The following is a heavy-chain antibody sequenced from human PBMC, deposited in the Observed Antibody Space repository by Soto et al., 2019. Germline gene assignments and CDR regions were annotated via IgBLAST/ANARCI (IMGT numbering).Heavy chain of an antibody. J-gene: IGHJ5*02. CDR3: ARGRVAIFEVARGFDP. CDR1: GYTFKSYD. V-gene: IGHV1-8*01. CDR2: MNPNSGNT. D-gene: IGHD3-3*01. Sequence: ASVKVSCKASGYTFKSYDINWVRQATGQGLEWMGWMNPNSGNTDYAHKFQGRVTMTRNPSISTAYMELSRLRSEDTAVYFCARGRVAIFEVARGFDPWGQGTLVTVSS.